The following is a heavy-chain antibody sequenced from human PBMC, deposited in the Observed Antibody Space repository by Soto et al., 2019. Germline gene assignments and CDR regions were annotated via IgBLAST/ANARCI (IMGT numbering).Heavy chain of an antibody. J-gene: IGHJ5*02. CDR2: ITGSSSTI. Sequence: PGGSLRLSCAASGFTFNRYSMNWVRQAPGKGLEWISYITGSSSTIYYADSVKGRFTISRDNAKNSLFLQMNSLRDEDTAMYYCARDNGMAGSFDPWGQGTLVTVSS. CDR3: ARDNGMAGSFDP. D-gene: IGHD2-8*01. V-gene: IGHV3-48*02. CDR1: GFTFNRYS.